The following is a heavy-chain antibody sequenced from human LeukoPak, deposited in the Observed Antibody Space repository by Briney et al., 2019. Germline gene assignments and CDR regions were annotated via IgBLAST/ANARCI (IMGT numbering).Heavy chain of an antibody. J-gene: IGHJ5*02. CDR2: IIPIFGTA. Sequence: GSSVKVSCKASGGTFSSYAISWVRQAPGQGLEWMGGIIPIFGTANYAQKFQGRVTITTDESTSTAYMELSSLRSEDTAVYYCARVIASRGYRFDPWGQGTLVTVSS. CDR1: GGTFSSYA. CDR3: ARVIASRGYRFDP. D-gene: IGHD5-18*01. V-gene: IGHV1-69*05.